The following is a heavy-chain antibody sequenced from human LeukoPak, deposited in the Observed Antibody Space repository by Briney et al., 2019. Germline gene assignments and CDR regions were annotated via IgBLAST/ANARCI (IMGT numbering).Heavy chain of an antibody. V-gene: IGHV4-34*01. J-gene: IGHJ5*02. CDR1: EGSFSGYY. CDR3: ARGFGFDP. CDR2: INHSGST. Sequence: SETLSLTCAVYEGSFSGYYWSWIRQPPGKGLEWIGEINHSGSTNYNPSLKSRVTISVDTSKNQFSLKLGSVTAADTAVYYCARGFGFDPWGQGTLVTVSS.